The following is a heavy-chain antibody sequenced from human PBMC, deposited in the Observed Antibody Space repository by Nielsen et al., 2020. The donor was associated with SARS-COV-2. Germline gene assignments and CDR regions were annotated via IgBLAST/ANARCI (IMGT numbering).Heavy chain of an antibody. D-gene: IGHD6-6*01. CDR1: GFTFSSYG. CDR3: AKVGYSSSPNWFDP. Sequence: GGSLRLSCAASGFTFSSYGMHWVRQAPGKGLEWVAVISYDGSNKYYADSVKGRFTISRDNSKNTLYLQMNSLRAEDTAVYYCAKVGYSSSPNWFDPWGQGTLVTVSS. V-gene: IGHV3-30*18. J-gene: IGHJ5*02. CDR2: ISYDGSNK.